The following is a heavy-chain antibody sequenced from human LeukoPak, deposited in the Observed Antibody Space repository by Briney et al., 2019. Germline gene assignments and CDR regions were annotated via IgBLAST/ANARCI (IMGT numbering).Heavy chain of an antibody. Sequence: GGSLRLSCTASGFTFGDYAMSWFRQAPGKGLEWVGFIRSKAYGGTTEYAASVKGRFTISRDDSKSIAYLQMNSLKTEDTAVYYCTRDRTGDGYNIDYWGQGTLVTVSS. D-gene: IGHD5-24*01. CDR2: IRSKAYGGTT. J-gene: IGHJ4*02. V-gene: IGHV3-49*03. CDR3: TRDRTGDGYNIDY. CDR1: GFTFGDYA.